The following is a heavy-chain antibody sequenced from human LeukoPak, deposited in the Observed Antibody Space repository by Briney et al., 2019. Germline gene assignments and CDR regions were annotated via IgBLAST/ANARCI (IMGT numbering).Heavy chain of an antibody. D-gene: IGHD3-10*01. CDR2: INPSGGST. V-gene: IGHV1-46*01. J-gene: IGHJ4*02. CDR3: ARVSRGNYGSGIEVDY. CDR1: GYTFTSYY. Sequence: ASVKVSCKASGYTFTSYYMHWVRQAPGQGLEWMGIINPSGGSTSYAQKFQGRVTMTRDTSTSTVYMELSSLRSEDTAVYYCARVSRGNYGSGIEVDYWGQGTPGTGSS.